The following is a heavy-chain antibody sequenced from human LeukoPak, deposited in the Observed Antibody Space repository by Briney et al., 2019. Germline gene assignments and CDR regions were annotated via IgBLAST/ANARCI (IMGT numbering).Heavy chain of an antibody. CDR1: GGSISGGGYY. CDR2: IYYSGST. V-gene: IGHV4-31*03. Sequence: SETLSLTCTVSGGSISGGGYYWSWIRQHPGKGLEWIGYIYYSGSTYYNPSLKSRVTISVDTSKNQFSLKLSSVTAADTAVYYCARSSLSNLWSGYSDAFDIWGQGTMVTVSS. CDR3: ARSSLSNLWSGYSDAFDI. D-gene: IGHD3-3*01. J-gene: IGHJ3*02.